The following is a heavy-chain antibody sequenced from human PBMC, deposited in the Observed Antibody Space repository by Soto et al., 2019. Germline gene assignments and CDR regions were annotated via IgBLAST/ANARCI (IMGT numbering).Heavy chain of an antibody. CDR2: INTSSGST. Sequence: QVQLVQSGAEVKKPGASVKVSCDASGYTLSNYYVYWVQQAPGQGLEWMGIINTSSGSTIYAQKFHGRVAMTRDTPTSTVHMELSSLTSEDPAVYYCAGAITGSGRRFDYWGQGSLVTVSS. CDR1: GYTLSNYY. CDR3: AGAITGSGRRFDY. V-gene: IGHV1-46*01. D-gene: IGHD2-15*01. J-gene: IGHJ4*02.